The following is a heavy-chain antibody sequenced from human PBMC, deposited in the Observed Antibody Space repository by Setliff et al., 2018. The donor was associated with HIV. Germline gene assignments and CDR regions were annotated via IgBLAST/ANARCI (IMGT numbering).Heavy chain of an antibody. CDR1: GYTFTGYY. D-gene: IGHD2-8*01. Sequence: ASVKVSCKASGYTFTGYYMHWVRQAPGQGLEWMGRINPNSGGTNYAQKSQGRVTMTRDTSISTAYMELSRLRSDDTAVYYCARAKYCTNGVCVGYFQHWGQGTLVTVSS. CDR3: ARAKYCTNGVCVGYFQH. CDR2: INPNSGGT. J-gene: IGHJ1*01. V-gene: IGHV1-2*06.